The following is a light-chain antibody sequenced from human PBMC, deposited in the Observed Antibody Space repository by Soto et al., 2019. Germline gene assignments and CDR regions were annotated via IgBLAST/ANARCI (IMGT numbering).Light chain of an antibody. CDR1: QSISSSY. CDR2: GAS. CDR3: QQYGSSRFT. V-gene: IGKV3-20*01. Sequence: PGERATLSCRASQSISSSYLAWYQQKPGQAPRLLVYGASSRATGIPDRFSGSGSGTDFTLTISRLEPEDFAVYYCQQYGSSRFTFGPGTKVDIK. J-gene: IGKJ3*01.